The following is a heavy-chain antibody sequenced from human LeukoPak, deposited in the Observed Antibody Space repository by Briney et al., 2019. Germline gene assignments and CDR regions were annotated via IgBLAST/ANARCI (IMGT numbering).Heavy chain of an antibody. Sequence: ASVKISCKASGYTFTSYAMHWVRQAPGQRREWMGWINAGNGNTKYSQKFQGRVTITRDTSASTAYMELSSLRSEDTAVYYCARANITIFGVGDYAFDPWGQGTLVTVSS. V-gene: IGHV1-3*01. D-gene: IGHD3-3*01. CDR2: INAGNGNT. CDR1: GYTFTSYA. CDR3: ARANITIFGVGDYAFDP. J-gene: IGHJ5*02.